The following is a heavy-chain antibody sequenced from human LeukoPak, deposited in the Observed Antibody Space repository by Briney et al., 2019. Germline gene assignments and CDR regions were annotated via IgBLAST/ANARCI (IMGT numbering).Heavy chain of an antibody. Sequence: PSETLSLTCAVYGGSFSVYYWSWIRQPPGKGLEWIGEINHSGSTNYNPSLKSRVTISVDTSKNQFSLKLSSVTAADTAVYYCARGPGGYRKYYGMDVWGQGTTVTVSS. D-gene: IGHD1-26*01. V-gene: IGHV4-34*01. CDR1: GGSFSVYY. CDR3: ARGPGGYRKYYGMDV. J-gene: IGHJ6*02. CDR2: INHSGST.